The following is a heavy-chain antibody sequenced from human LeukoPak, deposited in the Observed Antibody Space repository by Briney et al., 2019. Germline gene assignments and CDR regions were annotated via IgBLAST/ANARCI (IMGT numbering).Heavy chain of an antibody. CDR2: INPSGGST. V-gene: IGHV1-46*01. CDR3: ARSSPYSSSWYGGGFDY. Sequence: ASVKVSCKASGYTFTSYYMHWVRQAPGQGLEWMGTINPSGGSTSYAQKFQGRVTMTRDTSTSTVYMELSSLRSEDTAVYYCARSSPYSSSWYGGGFDYWGQGTLVTVSS. CDR1: GYTFTSYY. D-gene: IGHD6-13*01. J-gene: IGHJ4*02.